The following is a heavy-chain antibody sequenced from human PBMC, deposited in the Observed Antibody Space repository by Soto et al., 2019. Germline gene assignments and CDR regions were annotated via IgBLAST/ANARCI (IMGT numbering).Heavy chain of an antibody. V-gene: IGHV4-34*01. CDR2: INHSGSA. CDR1: GGSFSDYI. CDR3: ARGLISGSHYSGGWYYFDS. J-gene: IGHJ4*02. D-gene: IGHD1-26*01. Sequence: QVQLQQSGAGLLKPSETLSLTCDVYGGSFSDYIWTWIRQTPGKGLQWIGQINHSGSANYNPSLKSRGTISVHTSSSKFSLELSSVTAADTAVYYCARGLISGSHYSGGWYYFDSWGQGTQVTVSS.